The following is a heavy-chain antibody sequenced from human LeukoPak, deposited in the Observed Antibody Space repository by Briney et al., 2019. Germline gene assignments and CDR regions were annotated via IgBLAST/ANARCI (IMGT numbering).Heavy chain of an antibody. CDR1: GFTFSSYA. CDR3: ARDRLGNDY. D-gene: IGHD7-27*01. V-gene: IGHV3-30-3*01. CDR2: ISYDGSNK. J-gene: IGHJ4*02. Sequence: GGSLRLSCAASGFTFSSYAMHWVRQAPGKGLEWVAVISYDGSNKYYADSVKGRFSISRDNSKNTLYLQMNSLRAEDTAVYYCARDRLGNDYWGQGTLVTVSS.